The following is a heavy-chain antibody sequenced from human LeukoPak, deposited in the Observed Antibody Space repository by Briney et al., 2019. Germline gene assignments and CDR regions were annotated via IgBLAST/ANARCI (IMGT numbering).Heavy chain of an antibody. V-gene: IGHV1-8*03. CDR1: GYTFTSYD. CDR3: ARILGGYSDYVFDY. Sequence: ASVKVSCKASGYTFTSYDINWVRQATGQGLEWMGWMNPNSGNTGYAQKFQGKVTITRNTSISTAYMELSSLRSEDTAVYYCARILGGYSDYVFDYWGQGTLVTVSS. D-gene: IGHD5-12*01. CDR2: MNPNSGNT. J-gene: IGHJ4*02.